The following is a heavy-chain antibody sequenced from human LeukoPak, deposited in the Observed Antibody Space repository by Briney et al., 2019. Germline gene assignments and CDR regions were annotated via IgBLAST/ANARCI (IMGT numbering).Heavy chain of an antibody. CDR2: ISYDGSNK. CDR1: GFTFSSYA. CDR3: ARDLTPYYSVMDV. J-gene: IGHJ6*02. Sequence: GGSLRLSCAASGFTFSSYAMHWVRQAPGKGLEWVAVISYDGSNKYYADSVKGRFTISRDNAKNSLYLQMNSLRAEDTAVYYCARDLTPYYSVMDVWGQGTTVTVSS. V-gene: IGHV3-30-3*01.